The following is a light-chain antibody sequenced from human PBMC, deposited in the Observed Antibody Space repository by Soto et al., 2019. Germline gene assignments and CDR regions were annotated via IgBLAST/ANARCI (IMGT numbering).Light chain of an antibody. CDR2: QDS. CDR3: RAWDSSTVV. CDR1: KLGDKY. J-gene: IGLJ2*01. V-gene: IGLV3-1*01. Sequence: SYELTQPPSVSVSPGQTASITCSGDKLGDKYACWYQQKPGQSPVLVIYQDSKRPSGIPERFSGSNSGNTATLTISGTQAMDEADYYYRAWDSSTVVFGGGTKLTVL.